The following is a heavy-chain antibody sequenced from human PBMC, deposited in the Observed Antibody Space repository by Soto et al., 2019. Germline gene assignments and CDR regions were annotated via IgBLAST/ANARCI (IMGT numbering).Heavy chain of an antibody. V-gene: IGHV5-10-1*01. D-gene: IGHD6-6*01. Sequence: GESLKISCKGSGYSFTSYWISWVRQMPGKGLEWMGRIDPSDSYTNYSPSSQGHVTISADKSISTAYLGWSSLNASDTAMYYCARRTIAARGGVDYWGQGTLVTVSS. CDR2: IDPSDSYT. CDR1: GYSFTSYW. CDR3: ARRTIAARGGVDY. J-gene: IGHJ4*02.